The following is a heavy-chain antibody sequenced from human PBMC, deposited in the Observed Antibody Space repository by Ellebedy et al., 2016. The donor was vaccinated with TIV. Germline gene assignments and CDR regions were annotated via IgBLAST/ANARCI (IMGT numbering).Heavy chain of an antibody. CDR3: ARVGRDGDLDY. D-gene: IGHD4-17*01. Sequence: PGGSLRLTCAASGFTFISYRITWVPRVPGQGLEWISSICSSSSYIYYADSVKGRFTISRDNAKHSLYLQMNSLRAEDTAVYYCARVGRDGDLDYWGEGTLVTVSS. V-gene: IGHV3-21*01. CDR1: GFTFISYR. J-gene: IGHJ4*02. CDR2: ICSSSSYI.